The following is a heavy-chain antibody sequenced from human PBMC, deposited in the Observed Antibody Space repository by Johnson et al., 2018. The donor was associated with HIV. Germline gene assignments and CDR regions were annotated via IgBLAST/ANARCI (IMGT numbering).Heavy chain of an antibody. J-gene: IGHJ3*01. V-gene: IGHV3-11*04. CDR1: GFIFSDFY. D-gene: IGHD5-18*01. CDR3: ARDGRDLVTRGSFDV. Sequence: QVQLVESGGGVVQTGRSLRLSCAASGFIFSDFYMRWIRQAPRKGLKWISYISSSDSTIYYADSVKGRFTISRDNAKNSLYLQMNSLRAEDTAVYYCARDGRDLVTRGSFDVWGQGTVVTVSS. CDR2: ISSSDSTI.